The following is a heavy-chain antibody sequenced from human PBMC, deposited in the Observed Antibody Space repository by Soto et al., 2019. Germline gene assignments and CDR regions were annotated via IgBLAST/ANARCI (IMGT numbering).Heavy chain of an antibody. J-gene: IGHJ6*03. D-gene: IGHD2-15*01. CDR3: AKDTRGYCSGGSCFSNYYHYYYMDV. CDR2: ISGSGGST. CDR1: GFTFSSYA. Sequence: EVQLLESGGGLVQPGGSLRLSCAASGFTFSSYAMSWVRQAPGKGLEWVSAISGSGGSTYYADSVKGRFTISRDNSKNTLYLQMNSLRAEDTAVYYCAKDTRGYCSGGSCFSNYYHYYYMDVWGKGTTVTVSS. V-gene: IGHV3-23*01.